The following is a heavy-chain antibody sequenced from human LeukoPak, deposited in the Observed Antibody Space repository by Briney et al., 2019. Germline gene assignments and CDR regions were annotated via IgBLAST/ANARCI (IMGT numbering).Heavy chain of an antibody. CDR1: GFTFSNYW. CDR2: INPDGSST. D-gene: IGHD6-25*01. V-gene: IGHV3-74*01. CDR3: ARRTAATYHFDY. Sequence: PGGSLRLSYAASGFTFSNYWMHWVRQAPGKGLVWVSRINPDGSSTDYADSVKGRFTISRDNSKNTLYLQMNSLRAEDTAVYYCARRTAATYHFDYWGQGTLVTVSS. J-gene: IGHJ4*02.